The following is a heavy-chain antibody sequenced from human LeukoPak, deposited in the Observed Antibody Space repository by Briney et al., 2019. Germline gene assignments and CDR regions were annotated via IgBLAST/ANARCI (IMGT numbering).Heavy chain of an antibody. J-gene: IGHJ4*02. CDR3: ARVTGYRIEDYFDY. D-gene: IGHD6-13*01. Sequence: SETLSLTCTVSGGSISSYYWSWIRQPPGKGLEWIGYIYYSGSTNYNPSLKSRVTISVETSKNEFSLKLRSVTAADTAVYYCARVTGYRIEDYFDYWGQGTLVTVSS. CDR1: GGSISSYY. CDR2: IYYSGST. V-gene: IGHV4-59*01.